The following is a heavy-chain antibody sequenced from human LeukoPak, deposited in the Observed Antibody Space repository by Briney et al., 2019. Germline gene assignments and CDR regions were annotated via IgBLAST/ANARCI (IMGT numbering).Heavy chain of an antibody. CDR3: ARDRTEYSSGSSFDY. J-gene: IGHJ4*02. CDR1: GFTFSSYG. CDR2: IWYDGGNK. Sequence: PGGSLRLSCAASGFTFSSYGMHWVRQAPGKGLEWVAVIWYDGGNKYYADSVKGRFTISRDNSKNTLYLQMNSLRAEDTAVYYCARDRTEYSSGSSFDYWGQGTLVTVSS. D-gene: IGHD6-19*01. V-gene: IGHV3-33*01.